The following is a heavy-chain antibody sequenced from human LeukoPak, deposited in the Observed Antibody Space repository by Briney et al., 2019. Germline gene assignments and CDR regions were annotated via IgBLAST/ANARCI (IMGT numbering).Heavy chain of an antibody. CDR3: AKKYNTGLDP. CDR2: ISSSGSTI. D-gene: IGHD1-14*01. V-gene: IGHV3-48*03. Sequence: GGSLRLSCAASGFTFSSYEMNWVRQAPGKGLEWVSYISSSGSTIYYADSVNGRFTISRDNSKNTLYLQMNSLRAEDTAVYYCAKKYNTGLDPWGQGTLVTVSS. CDR1: GFTFSSYE. J-gene: IGHJ5*02.